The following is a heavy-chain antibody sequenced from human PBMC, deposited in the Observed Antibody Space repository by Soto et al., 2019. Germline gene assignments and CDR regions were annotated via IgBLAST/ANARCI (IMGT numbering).Heavy chain of an antibody. CDR1: GYTFTGYD. Sequence: QAQLVQSGAEVKKPGASVKVSCKASGYTFTGYDINWVRQATGQGLEWMGWMNPNSGNTGYAQNFQGRVTMTRDNSTTPAYMELTSLRDDDSAVYYCAGEKVGTTGIDFWGQGTLVTVSS. CDR2: MNPNSGNT. CDR3: AGEKVGTTGIDF. V-gene: IGHV1-8*01. D-gene: IGHD1-26*01. J-gene: IGHJ4*02.